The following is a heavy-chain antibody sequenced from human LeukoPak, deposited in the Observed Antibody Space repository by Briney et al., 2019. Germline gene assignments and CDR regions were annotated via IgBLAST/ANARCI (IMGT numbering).Heavy chain of an antibody. D-gene: IGHD1-20*01. CDR3: ARPLFCAFDNCGYWLDP. V-gene: IGHV1-18*01. Sequence: VASVKVSCKASGYTFTSYGISWVRQAPGQGLEWVGTINPNGDATNYAPRLQGRLTLTQDTSTSTVYMELRGLTPDDTAVYYCARPLFCAFDNCGYWLDPWGPGTLVTVSS. CDR1: GYTFTSYG. J-gene: IGHJ5*02. CDR2: INPNGDAT.